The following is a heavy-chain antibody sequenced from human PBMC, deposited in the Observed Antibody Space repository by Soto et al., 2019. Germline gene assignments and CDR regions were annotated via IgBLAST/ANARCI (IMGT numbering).Heavy chain of an antibody. D-gene: IGHD4-17*01. CDR3: ARDFLEYGNYVGSESFQH. Sequence: QVQLVQSGAEVKKPGSSVKVSCKASGGTFSSYAISWVRQAPGQGLEWMGGIIPIFGTANYAQKFQGRVTITANKSTSTAYMELSSLRSEDTAVYYCARDFLEYGNYVGSESFQHWGQGTLVTVSS. V-gene: IGHV1-69*06. CDR1: GGTFSSYA. J-gene: IGHJ1*01. CDR2: IIPIFGTA.